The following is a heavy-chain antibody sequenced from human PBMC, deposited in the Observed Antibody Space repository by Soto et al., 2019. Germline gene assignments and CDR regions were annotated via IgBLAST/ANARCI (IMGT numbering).Heavy chain of an antibody. CDR1: GCTFSYYT. CDR2: ISNSGDTI. V-gene: IGHV3-23*01. J-gene: IGHJ6*02. CDR3: ADPLPAPTRYDYYDMDV. D-gene: IGHD2-2*01. Sequence: EVQLLESGGGSVQPGGSLRLSCVAYGCTFSYYTMSWVRQAPGKGLEWVSGISNSGDTIYYADSVKGRFTISRDNFKNTLYLQMNSFRADDTAVYYCADPLPAPTRYDYYDMDVWGQGTKVTVSS.